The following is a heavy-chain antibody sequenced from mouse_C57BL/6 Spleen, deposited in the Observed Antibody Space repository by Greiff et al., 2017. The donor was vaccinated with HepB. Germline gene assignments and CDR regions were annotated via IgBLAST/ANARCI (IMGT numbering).Heavy chain of an antibody. CDR1: GFNIKDDY. V-gene: IGHV14-4*01. D-gene: IGHD4-1*01. CDR2: IDPENGDT. J-gene: IGHJ1*03. Sequence: EVQLQQSGAELVRPGASVKLSCTASGFNIKDDYMHWVKQRPEQGLEWIGWIDPENGDTEYASKFQGKATITADTSSNTAYLQLNSLTSEDTAVLYCTTNIWGYFDVGGRGPAVTVPT. CDR3: TTNIWGYFDV.